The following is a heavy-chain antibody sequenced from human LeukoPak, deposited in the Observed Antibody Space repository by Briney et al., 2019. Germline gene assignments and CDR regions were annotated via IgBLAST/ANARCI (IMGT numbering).Heavy chain of an antibody. CDR1: GGSISSSSYY. D-gene: IGHD3-9*01. Sequence: SETLSLTCTVSGGSISSSSYYWGWIRQPPGKGLEWFGSIYYSGSTYYNPSLKSRVTISVDTSKNQFSLKLSSVTAADTAVYYCAREYYDILTGRYYMDVWGKGTTVTISS. V-gene: IGHV4-39*02. CDR3: AREYYDILTGRYYMDV. J-gene: IGHJ6*03. CDR2: IYYSGST.